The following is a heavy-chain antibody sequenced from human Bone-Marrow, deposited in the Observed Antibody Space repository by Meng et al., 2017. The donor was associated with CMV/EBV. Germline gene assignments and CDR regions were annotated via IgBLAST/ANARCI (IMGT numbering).Heavy chain of an antibody. Sequence: SVKVSCKASGGTFSSYAISWVRQAPGQGLEWMGGIIPIFGTANYAQKFQGRVTITTDESTSTAYMELSSLRSEDTAVYYCARGVAVADYYYGMDVWGQGTTVNVSS. J-gene: IGHJ6*02. V-gene: IGHV1-69*05. CDR3: ARGVAVADYYYGMDV. CDR2: IIPIFGTA. D-gene: IGHD6-19*01. CDR1: GGTFSSYA.